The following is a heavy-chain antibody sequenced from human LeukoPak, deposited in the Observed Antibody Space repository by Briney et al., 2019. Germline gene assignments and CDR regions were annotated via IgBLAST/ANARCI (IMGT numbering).Heavy chain of an antibody. CDR1: GYTFTSYA. V-gene: IGHV7-4-1*02. CDR2: INTNTGNP. D-gene: IGHD2-21*02. CDR3: ARDIDREVTAIPSNYAFDI. Sequence: EASVKVSCKASGYTFTSYAMNWVRQAPGQGLEWMGWINTNTGNPTYAQGFTGRFVFSLDTSVSTAYLQISSLKAEDTAVYYCARDIDREVTAIPSNYAFDIWGQGTMVTVSS. J-gene: IGHJ3*02.